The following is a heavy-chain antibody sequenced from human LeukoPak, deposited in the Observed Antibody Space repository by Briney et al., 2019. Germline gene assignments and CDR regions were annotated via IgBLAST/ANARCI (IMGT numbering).Heavy chain of an antibody. V-gene: IGHV3-48*02. D-gene: IGHD6-25*01. Sequence: GGSLRLSCAASGFTFSAYHINWVRQAPGKGLEWISYISTTGTTIHYADSVKGRFAISRDNAKSSLYLQMNSLRDEDTAVYYCARVSAAGFDYWGQGTLVTVSS. CDR2: ISTTGTTI. CDR3: ARVSAAGFDY. J-gene: IGHJ4*02. CDR1: GFTFSAYH.